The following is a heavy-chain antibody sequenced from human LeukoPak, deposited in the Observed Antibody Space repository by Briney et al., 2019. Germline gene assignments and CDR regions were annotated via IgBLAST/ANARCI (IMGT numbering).Heavy chain of an antibody. Sequence: GGSLRLSCAASGFTFSSYWMHWVRQAPGKGLVWVSRINTDGSSTSYADSVKGRFTISRDNAKNTLYLQMNSLRAEDTAVYYCAKPPWGGWFDYWGQGTLVTVSS. CDR1: GFTFSSYW. J-gene: IGHJ4*02. CDR2: INTDGSST. CDR3: AKPPWGGWFDY. V-gene: IGHV3-74*01. D-gene: IGHD6-19*01.